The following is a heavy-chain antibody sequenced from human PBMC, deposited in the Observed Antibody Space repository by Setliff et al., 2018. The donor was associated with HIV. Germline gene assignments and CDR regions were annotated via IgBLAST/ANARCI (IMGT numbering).Heavy chain of an antibody. CDR1: GDSVSRSNYY. CDR3: ASLFRLSGFWISFLPDY. Sequence: PSETLSLTCTVSGDSVSRSNYYWAWIRQPPGKGLEWIGSIDYNEITYYNPSLKSRVTLSVDTTKNQFSLYLGSVTASDTAVYYCASLFRLSGFWISFLPDYWGQGRLVTVSS. CDR2: IDYNEIT. J-gene: IGHJ4*02. D-gene: IGHD3-3*01. V-gene: IGHV4-39*01.